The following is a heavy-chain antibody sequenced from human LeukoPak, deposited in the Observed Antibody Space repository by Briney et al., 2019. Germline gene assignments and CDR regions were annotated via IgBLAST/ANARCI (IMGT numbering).Heavy chain of an antibody. V-gene: IGHV3-33*01. J-gene: IGHJ4*02. CDR3: VRGPYGSGSYR. CDR2: IWYDGSNK. CDR1: GFTFSSYG. Sequence: PGGPLRLSCAASGFTFSSYGMHWVRQAPAKGLEWVAAIWYDGSNKYYADSVKGRFTIPRDNSKNTLYLQMNSLRAEDTAVYYCVRGPYGSGSYRWGQGTLVTVSA. D-gene: IGHD3-10*01.